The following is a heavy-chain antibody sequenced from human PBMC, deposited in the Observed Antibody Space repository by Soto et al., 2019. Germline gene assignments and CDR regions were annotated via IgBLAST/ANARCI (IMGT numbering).Heavy chain of an antibody. Sequence: PSETLSLTCTFSVGSISISSYYWGWIRQPPGKGLAWIGSIYYSGSTYYNPSLKSRVTISVDTSKNQFSLKLSSVTAADTAVYYCARRGIMITFGGVVPMLGFDPWGQGTMVTVSS. CDR3: ARRGIMITFGGVVPMLGFDP. J-gene: IGHJ5*02. CDR1: VGSISISSYY. CDR2: IYYSGST. D-gene: IGHD3-16*01. V-gene: IGHV4-39*01.